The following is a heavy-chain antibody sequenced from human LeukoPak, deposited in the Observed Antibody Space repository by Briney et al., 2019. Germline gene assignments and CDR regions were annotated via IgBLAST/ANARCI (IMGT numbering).Heavy chain of an antibody. CDR2: LHADGIER. Sequence: GGSLRLSCAAPGFTLSGYWMSWVRQAPGKGLEWVARLHADGIERYYVDPVKGRFTISRDNAKNSLHLQMYSLRLDDTAVYYCARGGYSFDYLGQGTLVTVSS. CDR3: ARGGYSFDY. D-gene: IGHD5-12*01. V-gene: IGHV3-7*01. CDR1: GFTLSGYW. J-gene: IGHJ4*02.